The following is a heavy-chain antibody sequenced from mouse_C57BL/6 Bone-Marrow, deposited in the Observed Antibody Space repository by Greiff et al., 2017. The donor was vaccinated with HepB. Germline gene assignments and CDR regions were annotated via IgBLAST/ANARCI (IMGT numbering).Heavy chain of an antibody. CDR3: ARRGHYDGYYGFAY. D-gene: IGHD2-3*01. CDR2: IYPGSGST. Sequence: VKLQQPGAELVKPGASVKMSCKASGYTFTSYWITWVKQRPGQGLEWIGDIYPGSGSTNYNEKFKSKATLTVDTSSSTAYMQLSSLTSEDSAVYYCARRGHYDGYYGFAYWGQGTLVTVSA. J-gene: IGHJ3*01. V-gene: IGHV1-55*01. CDR1: GYTFTSYW.